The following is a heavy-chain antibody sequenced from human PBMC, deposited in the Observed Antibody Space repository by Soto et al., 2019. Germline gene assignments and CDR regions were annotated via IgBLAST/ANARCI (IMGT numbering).Heavy chain of an antibody. CDR2: IYYSGST. D-gene: IGHD2-15*01. CDR1: GGSVSSGSYY. Sequence: PSETLSLTCTVSGGSVSSGSYYWSWIRQPPGKGLEWIGYIYYSGSTNYNPSLKSRVTISVDTSKNQFSLKLSSVTAADTAVYYCARVPRFSTVVGPRGAYYFDYWAREPWSPSPQ. CDR3: ARVPRFSTVVGPRGAYYFDY. V-gene: IGHV4-61*01. J-gene: IGHJ4*02.